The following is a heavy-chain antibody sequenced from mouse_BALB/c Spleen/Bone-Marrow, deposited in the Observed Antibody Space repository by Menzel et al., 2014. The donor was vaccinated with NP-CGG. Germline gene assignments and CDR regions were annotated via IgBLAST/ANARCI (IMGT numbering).Heavy chain of an antibody. CDR3: ARSGYYGGSYFDY. CDR2: INPYNGDT. Sequence: VQLKESGPELVKPGASVKISCKASGYSFTGYFMNWVMQSHGKSLEWIRRINPYNGDTFYNQKFKGKATLTVDKSSSTAHMELRSLASEDSAVYYCARSGYYGGSYFDYWGQGTTLTVSS. V-gene: IGHV1-20*02. CDR1: GYSFTGYF. D-gene: IGHD1-1*01. J-gene: IGHJ2*01.